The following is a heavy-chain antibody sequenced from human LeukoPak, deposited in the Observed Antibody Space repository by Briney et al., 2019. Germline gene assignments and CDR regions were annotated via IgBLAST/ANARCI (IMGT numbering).Heavy chain of an antibody. CDR2: ISSSSSYI. CDR1: GFTFSSYS. Sequence: KSGGSLRLSCAASGFTFSSYSMNWVRQAPGKGLEWVSSISSSSSYIYYADSVKGRFTISRDNAKNSLYLQMNSLRAEDTAVYYCAREAGYSSGWAFDYWGQGTLVTVSS. V-gene: IGHV3-21*01. CDR3: AREAGYSSGWAFDY. D-gene: IGHD6-19*01. J-gene: IGHJ4*02.